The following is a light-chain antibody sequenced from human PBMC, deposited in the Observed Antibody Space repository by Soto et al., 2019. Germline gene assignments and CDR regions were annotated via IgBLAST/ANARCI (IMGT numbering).Light chain of an antibody. CDR3: QQYGSSLWT. CDR1: QSVSSSY. V-gene: IGKV3-20*01. Sequence: EIVLTQSPGTLSLSPGERATLSCRASQSVSSSYLAWYQQKPGQAPRLLIYGASSRATGIPDRFSGSGSGTDLPLTISRLEPEDFAGYYCQQYGSSLWTVGQGTKGEIK. CDR2: GAS. J-gene: IGKJ1*01.